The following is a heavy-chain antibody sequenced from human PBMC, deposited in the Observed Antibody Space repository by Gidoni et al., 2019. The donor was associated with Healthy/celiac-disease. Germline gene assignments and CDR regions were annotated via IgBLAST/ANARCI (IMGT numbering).Heavy chain of an antibody. CDR2: ISYDGSNK. J-gene: IGHJ6*03. CDR1: GFTFSSYG. CDR3: AKDYDIWAGYYMDV. V-gene: IGHV3-30*18. Sequence: QVQLVESGGGVVQPGRSLRLSCAASGFTFSSYGMHWVRQAPGKGLEWVAVISYDGSNKYYADSVKGRFTISRDNSKNTLYLQMNSLRAEDTAVYYCAKDYDIWAGYYMDVWGKGTTVTVSS. D-gene: IGHD3-9*01.